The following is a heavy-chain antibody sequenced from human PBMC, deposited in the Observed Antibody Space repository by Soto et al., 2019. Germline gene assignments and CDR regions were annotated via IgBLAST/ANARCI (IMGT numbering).Heavy chain of an antibody. J-gene: IGHJ3*01. V-gene: IGHV3-23*01. CDR2: ISGSGYGT. CDR1: GFTVSSYA. Sequence: GGSLRLSCAASGFTVSSYAMSWVRQAPGKGLEWVSGISGSGYGTYYADSVKGRFTISRDNSKNTLYLQMNSLRAEDTALYYCAKPPEGSGSYVPLLWGQGTMVTVSS. D-gene: IGHD1-26*01. CDR3: AKPPEGSGSYVPLL.